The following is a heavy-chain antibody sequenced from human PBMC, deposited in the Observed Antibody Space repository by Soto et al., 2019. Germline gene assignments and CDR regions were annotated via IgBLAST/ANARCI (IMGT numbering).Heavy chain of an antibody. V-gene: IGHV1-69*01. Sequence: QVQLVQSGAEVKKPGSSVKVSCKASGGTFSSYAISWVQQAPGQGLEWMGGIIPIFGTANYAQKFQGRVTITADESTSTAYMELSSMRSEDTAVYYCARGASGWSTPPFEYWGQGTLVTVSS. CDR1: GGTFSSYA. J-gene: IGHJ4*02. CDR2: IIPIFGTA. D-gene: IGHD6-19*01. CDR3: ARGASGWSTPPFEY.